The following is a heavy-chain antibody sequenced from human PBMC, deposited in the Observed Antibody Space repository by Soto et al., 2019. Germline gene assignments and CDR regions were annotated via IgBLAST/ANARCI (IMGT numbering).Heavy chain of an antibody. Sequence: QVQLVQSGAEVKKPGASEKVYWKASGYKFTSYGITGVRQAPGQGLEWMGWISAYNGNTNYAQKLQGRVTLTTDTSTRTAYMELRSLRSADTAVYYCARPRGHINGFDYLGEGPLVTASS. CDR2: ISAYNGNT. J-gene: IGHJ4*02. V-gene: IGHV1-18*01. D-gene: IGHD2-8*01. CDR3: ARPRGHINGFDY. CDR1: GYKFTSYG.